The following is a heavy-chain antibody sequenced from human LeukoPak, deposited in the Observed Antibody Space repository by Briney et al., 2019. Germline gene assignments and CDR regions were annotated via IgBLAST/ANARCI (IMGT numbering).Heavy chain of an antibody. Sequence: SVRVSCKASGGTFSSYAISWVRQAPGQGLEWMGGIIPIFGTANYAQKFQGRVTITTDESTSTAYMELSSLRSEDTAVYYCARGGYSYGPFDYWGQGALVTVSS. CDR3: ARGGYSYGPFDY. J-gene: IGHJ4*02. V-gene: IGHV1-69*05. CDR1: GGTFSSYA. CDR2: IIPIFGTA. D-gene: IGHD5-18*01.